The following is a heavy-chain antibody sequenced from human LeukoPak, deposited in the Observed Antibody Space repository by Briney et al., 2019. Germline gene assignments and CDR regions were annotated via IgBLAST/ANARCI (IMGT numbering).Heavy chain of an antibody. CDR2: ISGSGGST. J-gene: IGHJ4*02. V-gene: IGHV3-23*01. CDR3: AKDLEPSAPLYNYGFDY. D-gene: IGHD5-18*01. Sequence: GGSLRLSCAASGFTFSSYAMSWVRQAPGKGLEWVSAISGSGGSTYYADSVKGRFTISRDNSKNTLYLQMNSLRAEDTAVYYCAKDLEPSAPLYNYGFDYWGQGTLVTVSS. CDR1: GFTFSSYA.